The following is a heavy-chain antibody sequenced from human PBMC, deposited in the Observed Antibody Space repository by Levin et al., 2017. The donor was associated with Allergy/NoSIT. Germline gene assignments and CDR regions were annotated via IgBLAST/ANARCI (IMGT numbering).Heavy chain of an antibody. CDR3: ARSPLWFRELWFDP. V-gene: IGHV3-48*02. Sequence: GESLKISCAASGFTFSSYSMNWVRQAPGKGLEWVSYISSSSSTIYYADSVKGRFTISRDNAKNSLYLQMNSLRDEDTAVYYCARSPLWFRELWFDPWGQGTLVTVSS. CDR2: ISSSSSTI. CDR1: GFTFSSYS. J-gene: IGHJ5*02. D-gene: IGHD3-10*01.